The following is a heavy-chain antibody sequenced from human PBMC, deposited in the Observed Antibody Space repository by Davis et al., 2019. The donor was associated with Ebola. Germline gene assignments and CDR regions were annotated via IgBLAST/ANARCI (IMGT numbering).Heavy chain of an antibody. CDR3: ARGDGYNFFDY. CDR1: GFTFSSHA. Sequence: GESLKISCAASGFTFSSHAMSWFCQASGKGLEWVSAISGSVGSTYYADSVKGRFTISRDNSKNTLYLQMNSLRAEDTAFYYCARGDGYNFFDYWGQGTLVNVS. CDR2: ISGSVGST. J-gene: IGHJ4*02. D-gene: IGHD5-24*01. V-gene: IGHV3-23*01.